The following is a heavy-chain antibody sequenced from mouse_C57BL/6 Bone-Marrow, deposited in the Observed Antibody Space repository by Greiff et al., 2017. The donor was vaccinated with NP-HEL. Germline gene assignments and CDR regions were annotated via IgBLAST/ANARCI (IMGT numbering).Heavy chain of an antibody. CDR2: ISSGGDYI. V-gene: IGHV5S21*01. J-gene: IGHJ4*01. Sequence: EVKVEESGEGLVKPGGSLKLSCAASGFTFSSYAMSWVRQTPEKRLEWVAYISSGGDYIYYADTVKGRFTISRDNARNTLYLQMSSLKSEDTAMYYCTRGGGYYYAMDYWGQGTSVTVSS. CDR1: GFTFSSYA. CDR3: TRGGGYYYAMDY.